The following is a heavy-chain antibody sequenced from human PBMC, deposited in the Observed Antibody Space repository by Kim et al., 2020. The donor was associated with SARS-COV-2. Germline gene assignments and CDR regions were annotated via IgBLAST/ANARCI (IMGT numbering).Heavy chain of an antibody. V-gene: IGHV1-46*01. Sequence: FQGRVTMTRDTSTSTVYMELSSLRSEDTAVYYCARDGTAVGYSSSWNFDYWGQGTLVTVSS. J-gene: IGHJ4*02. D-gene: IGHD6-13*01. CDR3: ARDGTAVGYSSSWNFDY.